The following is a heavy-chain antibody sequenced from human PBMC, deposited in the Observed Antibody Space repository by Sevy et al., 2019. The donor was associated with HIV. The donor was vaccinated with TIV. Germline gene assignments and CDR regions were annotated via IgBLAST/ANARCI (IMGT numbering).Heavy chain of an antibody. D-gene: IGHD2-21*02. CDR3: ANGDYYFDY. CDR2: IRYDGNNR. V-gene: IGHV3-30*02. CDR1: GFTFRTYG. J-gene: IGHJ4*02. Sequence: GGSLRLSCAASGFTFRTYGMQWVRQAPGKGLEWVAFIRYDGNNRYYTDAVKGRFTISSKNSKNTLNQHMNSLRAEDTAFYYWANGDYYFDYWGQGTLVTVSS.